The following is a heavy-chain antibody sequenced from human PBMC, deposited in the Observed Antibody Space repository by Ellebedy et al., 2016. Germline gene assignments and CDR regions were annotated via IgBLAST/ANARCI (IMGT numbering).Heavy chain of an antibody. V-gene: IGHV4-59*08. J-gene: IGHJ4*02. Sequence: SETLSLTCTVSGGSISSYYWSWIRQPPGKGLEWIGYVYHTGSANYSPSLKSRVTISVDTSKNQFSLRLRSVTAADTAVYYCARLVAPQRRFDYWGQGSLVTVSS. CDR3: ARLVAPQRRFDY. CDR1: GGSISSYY. CDR2: VYHTGSA.